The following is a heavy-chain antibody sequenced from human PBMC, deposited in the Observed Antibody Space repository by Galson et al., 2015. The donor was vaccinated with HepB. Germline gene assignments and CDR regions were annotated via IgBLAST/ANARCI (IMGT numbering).Heavy chain of an antibody. V-gene: IGHV3-30*03. D-gene: IGHD6-19*01. CDR2: ISNDGNKK. Sequence: SLRLSCAAYGFTFSSSGMHWVRQAPGKGLEWVVAISNDGNKKYYADSVKGRFTISRDNSKNTLYLQMNSLGAEDTAMYYCARRYGSAWNLGYWGQGTPVIVSS. J-gene: IGHJ4*02. CDR1: GFTFSSSG. CDR3: ARRYGSAWNLGY.